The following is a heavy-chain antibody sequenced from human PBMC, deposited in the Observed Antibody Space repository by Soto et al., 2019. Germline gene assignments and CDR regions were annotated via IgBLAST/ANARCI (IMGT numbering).Heavy chain of an antibody. CDR3: NRQGEIAARPPGFDY. Sequence: GGSLRLSCAASGFTFSGSAMHWVRQASGKGLEWVGRIRSKANSYATAYAASVKGRFTISRDDSKNTAYLQMNSLKTEDTAVYYCNRQGEIAARPPGFDYWGQGTLVTVSS. CDR1: GFTFSGSA. V-gene: IGHV3-73*01. J-gene: IGHJ4*02. D-gene: IGHD6-6*01. CDR2: IRSKANSYAT.